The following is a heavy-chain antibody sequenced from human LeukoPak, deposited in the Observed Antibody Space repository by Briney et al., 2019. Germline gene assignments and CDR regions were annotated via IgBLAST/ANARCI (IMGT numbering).Heavy chain of an antibody. D-gene: IGHD3-10*01. Sequence: GGSLRLSCAASGFTFSSYGMHWVRQAPGKGLEWVSVISYDGSNKYYADSVKGRFTISRDNSKNTLYLQMNSLRAEDTAGYYCAKLVSDPELAFDYWGQGTLVTVSS. CDR2: ISYDGSNK. V-gene: IGHV3-30*18. J-gene: IGHJ4*02. CDR3: AKLVSDPELAFDY. CDR1: GFTFSSYG.